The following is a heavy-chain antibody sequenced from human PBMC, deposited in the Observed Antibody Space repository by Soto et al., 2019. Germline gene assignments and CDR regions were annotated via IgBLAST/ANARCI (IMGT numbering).Heavy chain of an antibody. J-gene: IGHJ5*02. CDR2: IYYDGST. V-gene: IGHV4-59*01. CDR3: ARDQLSSGLYVWFDP. Sequence: HVQLQESGPGLVKPSETLSLTCTVSGGSISTYYWSWIRQPPGKGLEWIGYIYYDGSTSYNPSLRSRVTISVDPSKTQFSLILSSVTSADTAVYYWARDQLSSGLYVWFDPWGQGTLVTVSA. CDR1: GGSISTYY. D-gene: IGHD6-25*01.